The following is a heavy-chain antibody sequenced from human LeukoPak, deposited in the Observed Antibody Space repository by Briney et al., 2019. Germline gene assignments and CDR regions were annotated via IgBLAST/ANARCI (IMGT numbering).Heavy chain of an antibody. D-gene: IGHD3-22*01. CDR2: IVVGSGNT. CDR3: AAVVSDDSSGYYYALDAFDI. CDR1: GFTFTSSA. V-gene: IGHV1-58*02. Sequence: GTSVKVSCKASGFTFTSSAMQWVRQARGQRLEWIGWIVVGSGNTNYAQKFQERVTITRDMSTSTAYMELSSLGSEDTAVYYCAAVVSDDSSGYYYALDAFDIWGQGTMVTVSS. J-gene: IGHJ3*02.